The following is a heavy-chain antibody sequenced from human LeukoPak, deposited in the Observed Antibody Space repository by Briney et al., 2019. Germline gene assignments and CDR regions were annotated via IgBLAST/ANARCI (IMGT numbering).Heavy chain of an antibody. V-gene: IGHV4-31*03. CDR2: IYYSGST. Sequence: SQTLSLTCTVSGGSISSGGYYWSWLRQHPGKGLEWIGYIYYSGSTYYNPSLKSRVTISVDTSKNQFSLKLSSVTAADTAVYYCARALITMIVVPIGAFDIWGQGTMVTVSS. CDR3: ARALITMIVVPIGAFDI. D-gene: IGHD3-22*01. J-gene: IGHJ3*02. CDR1: GGSISSGGYY.